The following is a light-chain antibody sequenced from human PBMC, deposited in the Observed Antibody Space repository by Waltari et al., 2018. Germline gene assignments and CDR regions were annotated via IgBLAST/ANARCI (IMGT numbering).Light chain of an antibody. CDR3: SSYTTSGTLI. V-gene: IGLV2-14*03. Sequence: QSALTQPASVSGSPGQSITLSCTGPISDVGAYNHVSWYQQHPGKPPQLIIYAVTKRPSGVSNRFSGSKSGTTASLTISGLQAEDEADFYCSSYTTSGTLIFGGGTKLTVL. J-gene: IGLJ2*01. CDR2: AVT. CDR1: ISDVGAYNH.